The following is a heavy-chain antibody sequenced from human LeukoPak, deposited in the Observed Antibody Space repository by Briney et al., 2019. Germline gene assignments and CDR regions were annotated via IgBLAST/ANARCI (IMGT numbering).Heavy chain of an antibody. D-gene: IGHD6-19*01. CDR1: GFTVSSNY. CDR3: ATNIGSSGWYGGSFDY. Sequence: GGSLRLSCAASGFTVSSNYMSWVRQAPGKGLEWVSVIYSGGSNYYADSVKGRFTISRDNSKNPLYLQMNSLIAEDTAVYYCATNIGSSGWYGGSFDYWGQGTLVTVSS. J-gene: IGHJ4*02. V-gene: IGHV3-53*01. CDR2: IYSGGSN.